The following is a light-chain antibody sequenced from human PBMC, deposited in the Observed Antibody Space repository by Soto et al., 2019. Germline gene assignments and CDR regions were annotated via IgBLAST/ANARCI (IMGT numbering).Light chain of an antibody. Sequence: QSVLTQPRSVSGSPGQSVTISCTGTSSDVGGYNYVSWYQQHPGKAPKLLIYDVTKRPSGVPDRFSGSKSRNTASLTISGLQADDEADDSCCSFAGLYIYVFGGGTKVTVL. CDR2: DVT. CDR3: CSFAGLYIYV. J-gene: IGLJ1*01. V-gene: IGLV2-11*01. CDR1: SSDVGGYNY.